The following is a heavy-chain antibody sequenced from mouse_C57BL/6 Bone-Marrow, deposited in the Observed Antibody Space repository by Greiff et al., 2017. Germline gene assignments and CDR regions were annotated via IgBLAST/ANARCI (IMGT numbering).Heavy chain of an antibody. Sequence: QVQLQQSGPELVKPGASVKISCKASGYAFSSSWMNWVKQRPGKGLEWIGRIYPGDGDTNYNGKFKGKATLTADKSSSTAYMQHSRLTSEDSAVYFCARNYGSSDYWGQGTTLTVSS. CDR2: IYPGDGDT. J-gene: IGHJ2*01. V-gene: IGHV1-82*01. CDR1: GYAFSSSW. CDR3: ARNYGSSDY. D-gene: IGHD1-1*01.